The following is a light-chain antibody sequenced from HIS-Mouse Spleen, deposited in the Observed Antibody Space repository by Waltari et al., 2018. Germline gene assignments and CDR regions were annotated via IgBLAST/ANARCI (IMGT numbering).Light chain of an antibody. CDR2: GAS. CDR1: QSVSSSY. CDR3: QQYGSSPPYT. V-gene: IGKV3-20*01. Sequence: EIVLTQSPGTLSLSPGERATLSCRASQSVSSSYLAWYQQKHGQAPRLLIYGASSRATGIPDRFSDSGSGTDFTLTISRLEPEDFAVYYCQQYGSSPPYTFGQGTKLEIK. J-gene: IGKJ2*01.